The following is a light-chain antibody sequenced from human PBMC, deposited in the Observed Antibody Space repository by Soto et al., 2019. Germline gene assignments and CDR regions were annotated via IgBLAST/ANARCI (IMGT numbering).Light chain of an antibody. CDR2: GAS. V-gene: IGKV3-20*01. J-gene: IGKJ1*01. CDR3: QQYDTSPRT. CDR1: QSFSSPS. Sequence: EIVLTQSPGTLSLSPGERATLSCRASQSFSSPSLAWYQQKPGQAPRLLIDGASRRATGVPDRFSGTGSGIDFTLTISRLEPEDFGVYYCQQYDTSPRTFGKGTKVEIK.